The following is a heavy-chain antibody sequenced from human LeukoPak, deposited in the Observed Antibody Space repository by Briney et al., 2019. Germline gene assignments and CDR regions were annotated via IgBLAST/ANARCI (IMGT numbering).Heavy chain of an antibody. CDR3: GRGSGYAPYYYGMDV. CDR2: INHSGST. D-gene: IGHD3-10*01. Sequence: SETLSLTCAVYGGSFSGYYWSWIRQPPGKGLEWIGEINHSGSTNYNPSLKSRVTISVDTSKNQFSLKLSSVTAADTAVYYCGRGSGYAPYYYGMDVWGQGTTVTVSS. J-gene: IGHJ6*02. V-gene: IGHV4-34*01. CDR1: GGSFSGYY.